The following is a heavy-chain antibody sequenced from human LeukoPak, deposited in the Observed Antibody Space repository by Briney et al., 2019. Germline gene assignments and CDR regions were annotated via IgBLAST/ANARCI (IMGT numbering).Heavy chain of an antibody. J-gene: IGHJ4*02. CDR1: GLTFSSYW. Sequence: GGSLRLSCVVSGLTFSSYWMSWVRQAPGKGLEWVANIKQDGSEKYYVDSVKSRFTISRDNAKNSLYLQMNNLRAEDTAVYYCARAGRWFPLDYWGQGTLGTVSS. D-gene: IGHD3-10*01. V-gene: IGHV3-7*01. CDR3: ARAGRWFPLDY. CDR2: IKQDGSEK.